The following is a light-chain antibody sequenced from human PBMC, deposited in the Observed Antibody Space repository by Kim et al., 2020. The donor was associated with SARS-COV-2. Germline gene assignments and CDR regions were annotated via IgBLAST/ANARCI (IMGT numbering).Light chain of an antibody. CDR2: YDS. CDR3: QVWDSSSDHVV. J-gene: IGLJ2*01. Sequence: SYELTQPPSVSVAPGKTPRITCGGNNIGSKSVHWYQQKPGQAPVLVIYYDSDRPSGIPERFSGSNSGNTATLTISRVEAGDEADYYCQVWDSSSDHVVFGGGTQLTVL. CDR1: NIGSKS. V-gene: IGLV3-21*04.